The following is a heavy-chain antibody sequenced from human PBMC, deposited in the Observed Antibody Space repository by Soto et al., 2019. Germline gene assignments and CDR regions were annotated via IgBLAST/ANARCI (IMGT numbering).Heavy chain of an antibody. CDR1: GGTFSSYA. J-gene: IGHJ4*02. V-gene: IGHV1-69*13. CDR2: IIPIVGTA. CDR3: ARVSPGYYDSSGFYFDY. Sequence: SVKVSCKASGGTFSSYAISWVRQAPGQGLEWMGGIIPIVGTANYAQKFQGRVTITADESTSTAYMELSSLRSEDMAVYYCARVSPGYYDSSGFYFDYWGQGTLVTVSS. D-gene: IGHD3-22*01.